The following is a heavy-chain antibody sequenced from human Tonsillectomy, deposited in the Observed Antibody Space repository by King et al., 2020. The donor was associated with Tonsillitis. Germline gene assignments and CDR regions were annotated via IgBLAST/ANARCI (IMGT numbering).Heavy chain of an antibody. D-gene: IGHD2-15*01. V-gene: IGHV3-23*04. CDR1: GFTLSNYA. J-gene: IGHJ4*02. CDR3: AKQIGFCSGGTCSLDY. CDR2: ISGSGGYT. Sequence: VQLVESGGGLVQSGGSLRLSCAASGFTLSNYAMSWVRQAPGKGLEWVSSISGSGGYTYYADSVEGRFTIFRDNSKNTLCLQMNSLRPEDTAVYYCAKQIGFCSGGTCSLDYWGQGALVTVSS.